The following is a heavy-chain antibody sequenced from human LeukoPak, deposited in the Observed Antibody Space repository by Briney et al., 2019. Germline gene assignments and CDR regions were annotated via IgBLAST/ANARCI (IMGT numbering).Heavy chain of an antibody. J-gene: IGHJ3*02. CDR1: GFTVSSNY. CDR3: ARWTTGITLDAFDI. D-gene: IGHD1-20*01. V-gene: IGHV3-21*01. CDR2: ISSSSSYI. Sequence: PGGSLRLSCAASGFTVSSNYMSWVRQAPGKGLEWVSSISSSSSYIYYADSVKGRFTISRDNAKNSLYLQMNSLGAEDTAVYYCARWTTGITLDAFDIWGQGTMVTVSS.